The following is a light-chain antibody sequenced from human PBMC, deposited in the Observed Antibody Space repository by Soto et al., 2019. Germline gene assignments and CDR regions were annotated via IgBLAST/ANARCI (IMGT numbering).Light chain of an antibody. CDR2: GAS. J-gene: IGKJ4*01. CDR3: QQSYSVPLT. V-gene: IGKV1-39*01. CDR1: QNIVNY. Sequence: DIQMTQSPSSLSASVGDRVTITCRASQNIVNYLNWYRRKPGKAPKLLIYGASSLQRGVPSRFSGSGSGTDFTLTISTLQPEDFATFYCQQSYSVPLTFGGGTKVEIK.